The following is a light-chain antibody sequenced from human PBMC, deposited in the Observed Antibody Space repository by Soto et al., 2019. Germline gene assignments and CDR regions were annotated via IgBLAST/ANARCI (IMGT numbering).Light chain of an antibody. CDR2: DVS. CDR1: SSDVGGYDH. CDR3: SSYTSSHTGV. J-gene: IGLJ2*01. Sequence: QSALTQPASVSGSPGQSITISCTGTSSDVGGYDHVSWYQQHPGKAPKVMIYDVSNRPSGVSNRFSGSKSANTASLTISGLQAEDEADYHCSSYTSSHTGVFGGGTKLTVL. V-gene: IGLV2-14*01.